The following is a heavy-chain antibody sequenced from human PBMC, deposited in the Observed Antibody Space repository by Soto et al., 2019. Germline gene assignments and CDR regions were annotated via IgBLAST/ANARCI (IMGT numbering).Heavy chain of an antibody. Sequence: QVQLQESGPGLVKPSETLSLSCTVSGGSISSYYWSWFRQSPGKRMEWIGYVHHSWGSSYNPSLPGGGAIQLATSKSQFSLKVTSVTATDASVYYCARQGFGQLHGLVDVWGQGTTVTVSS. J-gene: IGHJ6*02. V-gene: IGHV4-59*08. D-gene: IGHD3-10*01. CDR2: VHHSWGS. CDR1: GGSISSYY. CDR3: ARQGFGQLHGLVDV.